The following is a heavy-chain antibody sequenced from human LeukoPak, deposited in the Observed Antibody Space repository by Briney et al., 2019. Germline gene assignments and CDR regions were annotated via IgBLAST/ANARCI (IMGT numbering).Heavy chain of an antibody. J-gene: IGHJ4*02. D-gene: IGHD5-24*01. CDR1: GGSISSSSYY. CDR2: IYYSGST. Sequence: SETLSLTCTVSGGSISSSSYYWGWIRQPPGKGLEWIGSIYYSGSTYYNPSLKSRVTISVDTSKNQFSLQLSSVTAADTAVYYCARRVATKPKYCFDCWGQGTLVTVSS. CDR3: ARRVATKPKYCFDC. V-gene: IGHV4-39*01.